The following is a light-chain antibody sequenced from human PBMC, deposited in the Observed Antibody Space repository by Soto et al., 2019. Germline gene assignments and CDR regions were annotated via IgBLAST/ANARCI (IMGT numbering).Light chain of an antibody. J-gene: IGKJ5*01. V-gene: IGKV3-20*01. CDR2: GAS. CDR3: QQYYSYPPIT. Sequence: ETVLTQSPGTLSLSPGARAPLSCRASQSVTSRFFAWYQQRPGQAPRLLIYGASNRATGIPDRFSGSGSGTDFTLTISCLQSEDFATYYCQQYYSYPPITFGQGTRLEIK. CDR1: QSVTSRF.